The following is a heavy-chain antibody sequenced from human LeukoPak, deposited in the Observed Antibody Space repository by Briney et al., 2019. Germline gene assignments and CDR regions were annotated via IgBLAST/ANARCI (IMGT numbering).Heavy chain of an antibody. CDR2: INPNSGGT. V-gene: IGHV1-2*02. J-gene: IGHJ2*01. CDR1: GYTFTGYY. CDR3: ARAGVVSNPNSYWYFDL. D-gene: IGHD3-3*01. Sequence: ASVKVSCKASGYTFTGYYMHWVRQAPGQGLEWMGWINPNSGGTNYAQKFQGRVTMTRDTSISTAYMELSRLRSDDTAVYYCARAGVVSNPNSYWYFDLWGRGTLVTVSS.